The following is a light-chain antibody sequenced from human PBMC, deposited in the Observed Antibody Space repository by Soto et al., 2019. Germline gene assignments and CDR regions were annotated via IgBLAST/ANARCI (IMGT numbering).Light chain of an antibody. CDR3: CSYAGRYTQVV. CDR2: DVS. J-gene: IGLJ2*01. Sequence: QSVLTQPRSVSGSPGQSVTISCTGTSSDVGGYTYVSWYQQHAGKAPKLMIYDVSKRPSGVPDRFSGSKSGTTASLTISGLQYEDEAYYCCCSYAGRYTQVVFGGGTKLTV. CDR1: SSDVGGYTY. V-gene: IGLV2-11*01.